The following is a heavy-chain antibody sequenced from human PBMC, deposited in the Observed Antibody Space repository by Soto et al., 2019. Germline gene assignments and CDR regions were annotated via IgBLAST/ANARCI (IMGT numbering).Heavy chain of an antibody. CDR3: ARDRAPYCTNGVCYTSVTFFGFSAAFDY. Sequence: RASVKVSCKASGYTFTSYGISWVRQAPGQGLEWMGWIRVYNGNTNYAQKLQGRVTMTTDTSTSTAYVELRSLRSDDTAVYYCARDRAPYCTNGVCYTSVTFFGFSAAFDYWGQGTLVTVSS. D-gene: IGHD2-8*01. CDR2: IRVYNGNT. J-gene: IGHJ4*02. CDR1: GYTFTSYG. V-gene: IGHV1-18*01.